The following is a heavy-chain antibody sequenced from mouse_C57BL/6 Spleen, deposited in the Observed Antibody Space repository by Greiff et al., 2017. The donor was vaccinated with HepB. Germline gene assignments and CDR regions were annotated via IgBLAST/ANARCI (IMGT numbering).Heavy chain of an antibody. V-gene: IGHV14-3*01. D-gene: IGHD1-1*01. CDR2: IDPANGNT. CDR1: GFNIKNTY. Sequence: VHVKQSVAELVRPGASVKLSCTASGFNIKNTYMHWVKQRPEQGLEWIGRIDPANGNTKYAPKFQGKATITADTSSNTAYRQLSSLTSEDTAIYYCARSVYYYGRRYFDVWGTGTTVTVSS. J-gene: IGHJ1*03. CDR3: ARSVYYYGRRYFDV.